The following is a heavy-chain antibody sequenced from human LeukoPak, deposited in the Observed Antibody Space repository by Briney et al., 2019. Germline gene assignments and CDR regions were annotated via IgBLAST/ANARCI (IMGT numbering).Heavy chain of an antibody. CDR1: GFSFSSYV. V-gene: IGHV3-23*01. J-gene: IGHJ4*02. CDR2: VSGSGGST. D-gene: IGHD3-10*01. Sequence: GGSLRLSCAASGFSFSSYVMSWVRQAPGKGLEWVSAVSGSGGSTYYADSVKGRFTISRDISKNTLYLQMNSLRAEDTAVYYCAKVLWFAGKYFDYWGQGTLVTVSS. CDR3: AKVLWFAGKYFDY.